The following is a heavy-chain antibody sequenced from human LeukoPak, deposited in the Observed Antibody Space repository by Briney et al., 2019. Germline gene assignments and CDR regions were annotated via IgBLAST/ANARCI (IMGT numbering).Heavy chain of an antibody. J-gene: IGHJ3*02. D-gene: IGHD3-16*01. CDR2: ISYDGSNK. V-gene: IGHV3-30*19. Sequence: PGGSLRLSCAASGFTFSSYGMHWVRQAPGKGLEWVAVISYDGSNKYYADSVKGRFTISRDNSKNTLYLQMNSLRAEDTAVYYCARAGGSLDAFDIWGQGTMVTVSS. CDR1: GFTFSSYG. CDR3: ARAGGSLDAFDI.